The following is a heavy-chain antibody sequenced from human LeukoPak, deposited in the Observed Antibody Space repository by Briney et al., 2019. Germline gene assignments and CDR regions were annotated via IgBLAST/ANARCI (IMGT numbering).Heavy chain of an antibody. Sequence: GGSLRLSCAASGFSFSNSDMGWVRQAPGKGLEWVSFINSGSRTIYYADSVKGRFTISRDNAKNSLYLQMSSLRDEDTAVYYCAGMLSWATRAYDYWGQGTLVTVSS. V-gene: IGHV3-48*02. D-gene: IGHD2-8*01. CDR1: GFSFSNSD. J-gene: IGHJ4*02. CDR2: INSGSRTI. CDR3: AGMLSWATRAYDY.